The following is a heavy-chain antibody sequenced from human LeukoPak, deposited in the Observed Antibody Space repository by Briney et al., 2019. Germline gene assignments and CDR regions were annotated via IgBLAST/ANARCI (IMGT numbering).Heavy chain of an antibody. J-gene: IGHJ4*02. CDR1: GGSISSGSYF. D-gene: IGHD6-13*01. CDR3: AGAEPRGTIWYPY. Sequence: NPSETLSLTCTVSGGSISSGSYFWSWIRQPAGKGLEWIGRINTRGSTNYNPSLKSRVTISVDTSKNQFSLKLSSVTAADTAVYYCAGAEPRGTIWYPYWGQGTLVTVSS. CDR2: INTRGST. V-gene: IGHV4-61*02.